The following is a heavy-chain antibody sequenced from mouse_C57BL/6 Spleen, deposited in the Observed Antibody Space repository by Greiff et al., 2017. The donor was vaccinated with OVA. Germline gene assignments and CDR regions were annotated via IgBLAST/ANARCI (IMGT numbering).Heavy chain of an antibody. CDR2: IYPGDGDT. J-gene: IGHJ1*03. V-gene: IGHV1-80*01. Sequence: VMLVESGAELVKPGASVKISCKASGYAFSSYWMNWVKQRPGKGLEWIGQIYPGDGDTNYNGKFKGKATLTADKSSSTAYMQLSSLTSEDSAVYFCARLGGDWYFDVWGTGTTVTVSS. CDR3: ARLGGDWYFDV. CDR1: GYAFSSYW.